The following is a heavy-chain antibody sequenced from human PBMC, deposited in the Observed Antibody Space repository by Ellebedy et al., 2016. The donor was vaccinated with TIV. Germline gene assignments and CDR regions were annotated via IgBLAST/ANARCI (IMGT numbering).Heavy chain of an antibody. Sequence: GESLKISXKTSGYSFTSYWISWVRQMPGKGLEWMGRIDPSDSYINYSPSFQGHITISTDKSTNTVFLHWSALRASDTAFYYCARHDCPTTNCYTNNWFDPWGQGTLVTVSS. J-gene: IGHJ5*02. CDR3: ARHDCPTTNCYTNNWFDP. V-gene: IGHV5-10-1*01. CDR1: GYSFTSYW. D-gene: IGHD2-2*01. CDR2: IDPSDSYI.